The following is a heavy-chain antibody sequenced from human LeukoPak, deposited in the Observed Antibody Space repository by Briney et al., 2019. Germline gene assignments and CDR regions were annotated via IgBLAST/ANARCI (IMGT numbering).Heavy chain of an antibody. CDR1: GFTFSSYA. CDR2: ISWNSGSI. Sequence: QPGGSLRLSCAASGFTFSSYAMSWVRQAPGKGLEWVSGISWNSGSIGYADSVKGRFTISRDNAKNSLFLQMNSLRAEDTAIFYCAKGPYFGSGSLWAPFDSWGQGTLVTVSS. V-gene: IGHV3-9*01. D-gene: IGHD3-10*01. J-gene: IGHJ4*02. CDR3: AKGPYFGSGSLWAPFDS.